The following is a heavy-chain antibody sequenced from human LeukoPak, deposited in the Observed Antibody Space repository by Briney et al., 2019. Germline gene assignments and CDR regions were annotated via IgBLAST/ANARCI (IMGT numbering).Heavy chain of an antibody. Sequence: SETLSLTRTVSGGSISSSSYYWGWIRQPPGKGLEWIGSIYYSGSTYYNPSLKSRVTISVDTSKNQFSLKLSSVTAADTAVYYCTREYGDDNWFDPWGQGTLVTVSS. J-gene: IGHJ5*02. D-gene: IGHD4-17*01. V-gene: IGHV4-39*02. CDR3: TREYGDDNWFDP. CDR2: IYYSGST. CDR1: GGSISSSSYY.